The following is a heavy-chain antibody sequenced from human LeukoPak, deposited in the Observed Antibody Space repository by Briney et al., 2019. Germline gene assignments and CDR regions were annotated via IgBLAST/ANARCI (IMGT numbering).Heavy chain of an antibody. Sequence: ASVKVSCKVSGYTLTELSMHWVRQAPGKGLEWMGGFDPEDGETIYAQKFQGRVTMTRDTSISTAYMELSRLRSDDTAVYYCASREAYYDSSGTHVTPFDYWGQGTLVTVSS. D-gene: IGHD3-22*01. CDR3: ASREAYYDSSGTHVTPFDY. V-gene: IGHV1-24*01. J-gene: IGHJ4*02. CDR1: GYTLTELS. CDR2: FDPEDGET.